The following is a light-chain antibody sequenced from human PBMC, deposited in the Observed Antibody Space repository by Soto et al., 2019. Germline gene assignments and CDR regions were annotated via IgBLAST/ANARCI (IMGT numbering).Light chain of an antibody. Sequence: EIVLTQSPGTLSLSPGERATLSCRASQSVSSSYLACYQQKPGQAPRLLIYGASRRATGIPDRFSGSGSGTHFTLTISRLEPEDFAVYFCQQYGSPTTFGQGTKVEIK. CDR3: QQYGSPTT. CDR2: GAS. V-gene: IGKV3-20*01. J-gene: IGKJ1*01. CDR1: QSVSSSY.